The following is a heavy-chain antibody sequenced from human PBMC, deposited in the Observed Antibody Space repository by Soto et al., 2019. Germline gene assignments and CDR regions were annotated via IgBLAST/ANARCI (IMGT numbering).Heavy chain of an antibody. D-gene: IGHD2-8*01. V-gene: IGHV1-18*01. CDR2: ISAYNGNT. J-gene: IGHJ6*02. Sequence: QVQLVQSGAEVKKPGASVKVSCKASGYTFTSYGISWVRQAPGQGLEWMGWISAYNGNTNYAQKLQGRVTMTTDTITSQAYMEQRSLRSEDTAVYNCARDPRYCTNGECPHRRWYYYYYGMDVWGQGTTVNVSS. CDR1: GYTFTSYG. CDR3: ARDPRYCTNGECPHRRWYYYYYGMDV.